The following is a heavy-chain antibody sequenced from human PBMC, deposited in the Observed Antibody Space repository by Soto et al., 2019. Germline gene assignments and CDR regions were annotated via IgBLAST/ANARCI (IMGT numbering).Heavy chain of an antibody. D-gene: IGHD1-26*01. CDR3: ASGGAGSGPFTWELPDH. Sequence: QMQLVQSGAEVKKTGSSVTVSCKALGNTFTYRYLHWVRQAPGQALEWMRWITPFSGDVHYAQKFQERLTITRDRSINTAYMQMSSLRSEDTAMYFCASGGAGSGPFTWELPDHWGQGTLVTVSS. J-gene: IGHJ4*02. CDR2: ITPFSGDV. CDR1: GNTFTYRY. V-gene: IGHV1-45*02.